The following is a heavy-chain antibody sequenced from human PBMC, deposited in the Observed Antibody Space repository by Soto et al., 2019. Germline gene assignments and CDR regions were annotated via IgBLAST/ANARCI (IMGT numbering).Heavy chain of an antibody. V-gene: IGHV3-74*01. CDR2: INSDGSST. D-gene: IGHD6-13*01. CDR3: AKGEGSSWYGMDV. CDR1: GFTFSSYW. Sequence: GGSLRLSCAASGFTFSSYWMHWVRQAPGKGLVWVSRINSDGSSTSYADSVKGRFTISRDNAKNTLYLQMNSLRAEDMAVYYCAKGEGSSWYGMDVWGQGTTVTVSS. J-gene: IGHJ6*02.